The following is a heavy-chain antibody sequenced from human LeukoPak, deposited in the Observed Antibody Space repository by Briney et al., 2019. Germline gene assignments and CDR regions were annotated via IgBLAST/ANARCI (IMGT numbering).Heavy chain of an antibody. J-gene: IGHJ4*02. Sequence: GGSLRLSCAAPGVTFSSYGMSWVRQAPGKGLEWVSAISGNGGSTYYADSVKGRFTISRDNSKNTPYLQMNSLRAEDTAVYYCAKEAHDYGDYWFDYWGQGTLVTVSS. CDR1: GVTFSSYG. CDR2: ISGNGGST. V-gene: IGHV3-23*01. CDR3: AKEAHDYGDYWFDY. D-gene: IGHD4-17*01.